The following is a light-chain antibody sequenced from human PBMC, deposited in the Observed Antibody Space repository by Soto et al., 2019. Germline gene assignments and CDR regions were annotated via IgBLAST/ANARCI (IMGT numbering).Light chain of an antibody. Sequence: QSVLTQPHSVSGAPGQRVTISCTGSRSNIGAGYDVHWYQQLPGTDPKLLIYGNSNRPSGVPDRFSGSKSGTSASLAITGLQAEEEADYYCQSYDSSLRGVFGGGTKVTVL. V-gene: IGLV1-40*01. CDR1: RSNIGAGYD. CDR2: GNS. J-gene: IGLJ3*02. CDR3: QSYDSSLRGV.